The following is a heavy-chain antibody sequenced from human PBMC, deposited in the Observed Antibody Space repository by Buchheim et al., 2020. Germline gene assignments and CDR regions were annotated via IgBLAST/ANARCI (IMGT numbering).Heavy chain of an antibody. CDR2: IKPDGSKK. CDR3: ARGALWSHDY. V-gene: IGHV3-7*03. D-gene: IGHD2-21*01. CDR1: GFSFSSYW. J-gene: IGHJ4*02. Sequence: EVQLVGSGGGLVQPGGSLRLSCAASGFSFSSYWMSWVRQAPGKGLEWVANIKPDGSKKHFVDSVKGRFTISRDNAKNSLNPQMSSLRVEDTAVYYCARGALWSHDYWGQGTL.